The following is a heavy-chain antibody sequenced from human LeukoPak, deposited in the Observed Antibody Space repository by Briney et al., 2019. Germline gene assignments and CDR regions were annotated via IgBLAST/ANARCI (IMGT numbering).Heavy chain of an antibody. CDR3: ARAPPYYDILTGYSRNNWFDP. Sequence: SVKVSCKASGGTFSSYAISWVRQAPGQGLEWMGGIIPIFGTANYAQKFQGRVTITADKFTSTAYMELSSLRSEDTAVYYCARAPPYYDILTGYSRNNWFDPWGQGTLVTVSS. CDR1: GGTFSSYA. J-gene: IGHJ5*02. D-gene: IGHD3-9*01. CDR2: IIPIFGTA. V-gene: IGHV1-69*06.